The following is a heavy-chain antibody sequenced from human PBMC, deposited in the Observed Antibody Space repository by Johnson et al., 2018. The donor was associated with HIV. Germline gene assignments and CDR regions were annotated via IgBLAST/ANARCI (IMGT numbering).Heavy chain of an antibody. CDR1: GFTVSSNY. V-gene: IGHV3-66*01. J-gene: IGHJ3*02. D-gene: IGHD3-9*01. Sequence: VQLVESGGGLVQPGGSLRLSCAASGFTVSSNYMSWVRQAPGKGLESVSVVYSGGTTHYAESVKGRSTISRDNSKNTLYLQMNSLRAEDTAVDYCAREEGTDILTRGDAFDIWGQGTMVTISS. CDR2: VYSGGTT. CDR3: AREEGTDILTRGDAFDI.